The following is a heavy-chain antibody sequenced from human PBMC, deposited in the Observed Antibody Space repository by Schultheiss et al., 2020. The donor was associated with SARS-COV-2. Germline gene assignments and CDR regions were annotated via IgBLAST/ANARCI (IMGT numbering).Heavy chain of an antibody. CDR1: GFTFSSYG. V-gene: IGHV3-30*05. CDR3: ARERGVYYDSSGYAAPDAFDI. CDR2: ISYDGSNK. D-gene: IGHD3-22*01. J-gene: IGHJ3*02. Sequence: GGSLRLSCAASGFTFSSYGMHWVRQAPGKGLEWVAVISYDGSNKYYADSVKGRFTISRDNSKNTLYLQMNSLRAEDTAVYYCARERGVYYDSSGYAAPDAFDIWGQGTMVTVSS.